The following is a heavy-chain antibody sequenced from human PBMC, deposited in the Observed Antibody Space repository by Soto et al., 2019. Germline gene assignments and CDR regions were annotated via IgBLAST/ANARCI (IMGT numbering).Heavy chain of an antibody. Sequence: SETLSLTCTVSGGSISSYYWSWIRQPPGKGLEWIGYIYYSGSTNYNPSLKSRVTISVDTSKNQFSLKLSSVTAADTAVYYCARANEYSSGWHGWFDPWGQGTLVTVSS. CDR2: IYYSGST. CDR1: GGSISSYY. J-gene: IGHJ5*02. CDR3: ARANEYSSGWHGWFDP. D-gene: IGHD6-19*01. V-gene: IGHV4-59*01.